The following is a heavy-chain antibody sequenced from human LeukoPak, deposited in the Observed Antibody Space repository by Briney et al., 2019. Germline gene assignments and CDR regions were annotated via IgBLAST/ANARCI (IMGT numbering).Heavy chain of an antibody. D-gene: IGHD4-23*01. V-gene: IGHV4-59*01. Sequence: SETLPLTCTVSGGSISSYYWSWIRQPPGKGLEWIGYIYYSGSTNYNPSLKSRVTISVDTSKNQFSLKLNSVTAADTAVYYCARDYGGNSNYYYYGMDVWGQGTTVTVSS. J-gene: IGHJ6*02. CDR2: IYYSGST. CDR1: GGSISSYY. CDR3: ARDYGGNSNYYYYGMDV.